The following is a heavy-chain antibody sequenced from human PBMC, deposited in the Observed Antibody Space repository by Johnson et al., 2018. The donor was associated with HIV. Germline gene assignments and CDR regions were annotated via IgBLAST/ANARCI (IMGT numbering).Heavy chain of an antibody. Sequence: MLLVESGGGVVQPGRSLRLSCAASRFTFRSYWMSWVRQAPGKGLEWVANIKQDASDKYYVDSVKGRFTISRYNSKNTLYLQMHSLRAEDTAVYYCAKDVDSSRWWRAFDMWGQGTMVSVSS. J-gene: IGHJ3*02. D-gene: IGHD6-13*01. CDR2: IKQDASDK. CDR1: RFTFRSYW. CDR3: AKDVDSSRWWRAFDM. V-gene: IGHV3-7*01.